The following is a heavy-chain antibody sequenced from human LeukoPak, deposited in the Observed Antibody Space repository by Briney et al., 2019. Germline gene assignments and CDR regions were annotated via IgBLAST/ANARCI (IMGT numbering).Heavy chain of an antibody. CDR3: TRDRSRAEDD. D-gene: IGHD1-14*01. CDR1: GFTFSGHW. Sequence: GGSPRLSCAASGFTFSGHWMSWVRPAPGKGLEWVANINQGGSDKYYVDSVKGRFTISRDNANNLLYLQMNSLRGEDTAVYYCTRDRSRAEDDWGQGTLVTVSS. J-gene: IGHJ4*02. V-gene: IGHV3-7*01. CDR2: INQGGSDK.